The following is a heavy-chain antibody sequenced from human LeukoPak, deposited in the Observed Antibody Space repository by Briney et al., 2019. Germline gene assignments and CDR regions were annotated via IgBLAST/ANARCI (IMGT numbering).Heavy chain of an antibody. CDR1: GGSISTYY. Sequence: SETLSLTCFVSGGSISTYYWSWIRQPPGKGLEWIGYNYNRGTTAYNPSLKSRVTISVDRSKNQFSLSLTSVTAAGTAFYYCAREMVSAGPHFELWGRVILVSVSS. V-gene: IGHV4-59*01. D-gene: IGHD2-15*01. J-gene: IGHJ4*02. CDR3: AREMVSAGPHFEL. CDR2: NYNRGTT.